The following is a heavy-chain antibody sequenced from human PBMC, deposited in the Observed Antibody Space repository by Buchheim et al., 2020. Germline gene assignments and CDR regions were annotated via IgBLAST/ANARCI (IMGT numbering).Heavy chain of an antibody. CDR1: GFTFSSYG. CDR2: IWYDGSNK. J-gene: IGHJ4*02. CDR3: ARPLLGYCSSTSCSEIGY. V-gene: IGHV3-33*01. Sequence: QVQLVESGGGVVQPGRSLRLSCAASGFTFSSYGMHWVRQAPGKGLEWVAVIWYDGSNKYYADSVKGRFTISRDNSKTTLYLQMNSLRAEDTAVYYCARPLLGYCSSTSCSEIGYWGQGTL. D-gene: IGHD2-2*01.